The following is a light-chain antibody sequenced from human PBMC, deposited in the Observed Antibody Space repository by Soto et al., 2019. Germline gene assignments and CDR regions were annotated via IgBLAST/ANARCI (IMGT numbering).Light chain of an antibody. CDR1: QSVTSSY. V-gene: IGKV3-20*01. CDR2: GAS. Sequence: EIVLTQSPGTLSLSPGERATLSCRASQSVTSSYLAWYQQKPGQTPRLLIYGASSRATGIPDRFSGSESGTDFTLTISRLEPEDFAVYYCQQYGSSPRTFGPGTNVEIK. J-gene: IGKJ3*01. CDR3: QQYGSSPRT.